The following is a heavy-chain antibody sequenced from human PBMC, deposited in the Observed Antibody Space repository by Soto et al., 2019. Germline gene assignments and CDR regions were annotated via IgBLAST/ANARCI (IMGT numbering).Heavy chain of an antibody. CDR3: ARDPVVPGGGWFDP. Sequence: EVQLVESGGGLVKPGGSLRLSCAASGFTFSSYSMNWVRQAPGKGLEWVSSISSSSSYIYYADSVKGRFTISRANAXPALYLQRNSLRAEDTAVYYCARDPVVPGGGWFDPWGQGTLVTVSS. J-gene: IGHJ5*02. D-gene: IGHD3-10*01. V-gene: IGHV3-21*01. CDR2: ISSSSSYI. CDR1: GFTFSSYS.